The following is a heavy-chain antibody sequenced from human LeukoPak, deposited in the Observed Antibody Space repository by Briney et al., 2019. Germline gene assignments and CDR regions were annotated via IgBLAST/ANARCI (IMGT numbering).Heavy chain of an antibody. CDR2: ISYDGSNK. CDR1: GFTFSSYT. CDR3: ARDGPRMVGATYSFDY. J-gene: IGHJ4*02. V-gene: IGHV3-30-3*01. D-gene: IGHD1-26*01. Sequence: PGGSLRLSCAASGFTFSSYTMHWVRQAPGKGLEWVAVISYDGSNKYYADSVKGRFTISRDNSKNTLYLQMNSLRAEDTAVYYCARDGPRMVGATYSFDYWGQGTLVTVSS.